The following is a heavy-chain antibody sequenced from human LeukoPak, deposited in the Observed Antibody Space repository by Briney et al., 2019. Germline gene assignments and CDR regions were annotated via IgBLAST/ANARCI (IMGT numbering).Heavy chain of an antibody. CDR3: VKGGGNSRPYFFDY. J-gene: IGHJ4*02. V-gene: IGHV3-NL1*01. CDR2: ISSNE. CDR1: GFTFSDYA. D-gene: IGHD4-23*01. Sequence: GGSLRLSCTASGFTFSDYAVTCVRQAPGKGLEYVSGISSNEDSVKGRFTISRDNSKNTLYLQMSSLRAEDTAVYYCVKGGGNSRPYFFDYWGQGTLITVSS.